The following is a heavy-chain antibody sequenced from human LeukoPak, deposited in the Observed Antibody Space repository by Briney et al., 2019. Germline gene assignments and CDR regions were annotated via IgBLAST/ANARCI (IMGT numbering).Heavy chain of an antibody. CDR3: AKDHYYDSRVWDY. J-gene: IGHJ4*02. Sequence: GGSLRLSCAASGFTFSSYGMSWVRQAPGKGLEWVSAISGSGGSTYYADSVKGRFTISRDNSKNTLYLQMNSLRAEDTAVYYCAKDHYYDSRVWDYWGQGTLVTVSS. V-gene: IGHV3-23*01. CDR2: ISGSGGST. D-gene: IGHD3-22*01. CDR1: GFTFSSYG.